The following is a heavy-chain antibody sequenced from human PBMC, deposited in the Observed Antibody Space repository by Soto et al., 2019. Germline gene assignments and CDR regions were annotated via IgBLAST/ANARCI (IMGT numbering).Heavy chain of an antibody. CDR3: ARDSGPRLLWMGANWFDP. CDR1: GYSFTSYW. J-gene: IGHJ5*02. V-gene: IGHV5-51*01. CDR2: IYPGDSDT. D-gene: IGHD2-2*01. Sequence: PGESLKISCKGSGYSFTSYWIGGVRQMPGKGLEWMGIIYPGDSDTRYSPPFQGQVTISADKSISTAYLQWSSLKASDTAMYYCARDSGPRLLWMGANWFDPWGQGTLVTVSS.